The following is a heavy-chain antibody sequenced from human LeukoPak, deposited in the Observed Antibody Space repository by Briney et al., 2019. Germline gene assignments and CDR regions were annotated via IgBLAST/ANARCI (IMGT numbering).Heavy chain of an antibody. CDR2: INHSGST. V-gene: IGHV4-34*01. J-gene: IGHJ5*02. Sequence: SETLSLTCAVYGGSFSGYYWSWIRQPPGKGLEWIGEINHSGSTNYNPSLKSRVTISVDTSKSQFSLKLSSVTAADTAVYYCARMRVAAAGLNWFDPWGQGTLVTVSS. CDR1: GGSFSGYY. D-gene: IGHD6-13*01. CDR3: ARMRVAAAGLNWFDP.